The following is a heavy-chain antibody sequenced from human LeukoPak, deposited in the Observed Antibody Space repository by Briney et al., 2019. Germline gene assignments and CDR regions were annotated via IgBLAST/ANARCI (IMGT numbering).Heavy chain of an antibody. J-gene: IGHJ4*02. Sequence: PGGSLRLSCAASGFTFSSNLMSWVRQAPGKGLEWVSVIFSGGTTYYADSVKGRFTISRDNSKSTLYLQMSSLRAEDTAVYYCARGGSSWQIFDYWGQGTLVTVPS. CDR1: GFTFSSNL. V-gene: IGHV3-53*01. D-gene: IGHD6-13*01. CDR2: IFSGGTT. CDR3: ARGGSSWQIFDY.